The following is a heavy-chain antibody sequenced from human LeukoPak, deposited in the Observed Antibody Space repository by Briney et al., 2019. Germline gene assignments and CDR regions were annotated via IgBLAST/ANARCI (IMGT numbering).Heavy chain of an antibody. J-gene: IGHJ5*02. Sequence: ASVKISCKVSGYTFTDYYMHWVQQAPGKGLEWMGLVDPEDGETIYAEKLQGRVTITADTSTDTAYMELSSLRSEDAAVYYCAKATLGWFDPWGQGTLVTVSS. CDR2: VDPEDGET. CDR3: AKATLGWFDP. CDR1: GYTFTDYY. V-gene: IGHV1-69-2*01.